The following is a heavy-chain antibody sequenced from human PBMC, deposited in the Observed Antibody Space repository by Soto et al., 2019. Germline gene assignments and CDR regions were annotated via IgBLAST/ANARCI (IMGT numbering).Heavy chain of an antibody. Sequence: QVQLVQSGAEVKKPGSSVKVSCKASGGIFSTYAISWLRQAPGQGLEWMGGIIPIFGTPNYAQRFQGRVTITADESTSTAYMELSRLRCEDTAVYYCARYRDYYGSGNYYNRIDFWGQGTLVTVSS. CDR3: ARYRDYYGSGNYYNRIDF. CDR1: GGIFSTYA. D-gene: IGHD3-10*01. V-gene: IGHV1-69*01. CDR2: IIPIFGTP. J-gene: IGHJ4*02.